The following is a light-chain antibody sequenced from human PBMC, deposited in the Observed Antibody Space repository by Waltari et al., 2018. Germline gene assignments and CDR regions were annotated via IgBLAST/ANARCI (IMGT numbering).Light chain of an antibody. J-gene: IGKJ1*01. Sequence: DIVLTQSPASLAVSRGERATINCKSSQSLLSRSDSKNFLAWYQQKPGHSPKLLILRASTRESGVPDRFSGSGSGTDFTLTISTLQGEDVAVYFCQQYYSTPPTFGQGTKVDIK. CDR3: QQYYSTPPT. CDR1: QSLLSRSDSKNF. V-gene: IGKV4-1*01. CDR2: RAS.